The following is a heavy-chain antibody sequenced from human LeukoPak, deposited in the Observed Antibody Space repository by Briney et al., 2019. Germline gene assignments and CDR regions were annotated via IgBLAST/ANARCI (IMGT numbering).Heavy chain of an antibody. D-gene: IGHD5-18*01. CDR2: KYYRGFT. Sequence: PSETLSLTCAVSGGSISSSGYSWSWIRQPPGKGLEWIGFKYYRGFTYYNPSLKSRVAISLATSKNQFSLKLSSVTAADTAVYYCARLRPGYSYGASPTYFDYWGQGTLVTVSS. CDR1: GGSISSSGYS. CDR3: ARLRPGYSYGASPTYFDY. J-gene: IGHJ4*02. V-gene: IGHV4-30-4*07.